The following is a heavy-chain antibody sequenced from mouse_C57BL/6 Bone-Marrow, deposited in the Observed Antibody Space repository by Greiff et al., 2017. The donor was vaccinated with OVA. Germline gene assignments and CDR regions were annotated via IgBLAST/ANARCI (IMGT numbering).Heavy chain of an antibody. CDR2: INPSTGGT. CDR3: AREGVDY. V-gene: IGHV1-42*01. CDR1: GYSFTGYY. Sequence: DVKLQESGPELVKPGASVKISCKASGYSFTGYYMNWVKQSPEKSLEWIGEINPSTGGTTYNQKFKAKATLTVDKSSSTAYMQLKSLTSEDSAVYYCAREGVDYWGQGTSVTVSS. J-gene: IGHJ4*01.